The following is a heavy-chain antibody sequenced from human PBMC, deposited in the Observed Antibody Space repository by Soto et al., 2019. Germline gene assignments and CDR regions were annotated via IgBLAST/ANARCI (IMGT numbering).Heavy chain of an antibody. V-gene: IGHV4-39*01. J-gene: IGHJ4*02. D-gene: IGHD3-16*01. CDR2: IYYSGST. CDR3: ARRGTWGPFDY. CDR1: GGSITSSNYY. Sequence: SETLSLTCTVSGGSITSSNYYWGWIRQSPGKGLEWIGSIYYSGSTYYNPSLRSRVTIPVDSSKNQFSLKLSSVTAADTAIYYCARRGTWGPFDYWGQGTLVTVSS.